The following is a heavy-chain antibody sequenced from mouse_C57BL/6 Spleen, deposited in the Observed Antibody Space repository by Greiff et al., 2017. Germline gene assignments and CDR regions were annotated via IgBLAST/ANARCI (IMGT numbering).Heavy chain of an antibody. Sequence: QVQLQQLGAELVKLGASVKLSCKASGYTFTSYWMHWVKQRPGQGLEWIGMFHPNSGSTNYNEKFKSKATLTVDKSSSTAYMQLSSLTSEDSAVYYCARWRGPFDYWGQGTTLTVSS. CDR3: ARWRGPFDY. V-gene: IGHV1-64*01. J-gene: IGHJ2*01. CDR1: GYTFTSYW. CDR2: FHPNSGST.